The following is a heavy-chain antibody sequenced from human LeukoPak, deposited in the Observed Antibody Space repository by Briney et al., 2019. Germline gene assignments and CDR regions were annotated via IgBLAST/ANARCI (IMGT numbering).Heavy chain of an antibody. Sequence: GGSLRLSCTASGFTFSAYVMTWVRQAPGKGLEWVSGMTATGDTKYYADSVKGRFTISRDNSKNTLYLQLDSLRAEDTAVYYCAKGQQTLRYYGMDVWGKGTTVTVSS. CDR2: MTATGDTK. CDR3: AKGQQTLRYYGMDV. CDR1: GFTFSAYV. D-gene: IGHD6-13*01. J-gene: IGHJ6*04. V-gene: IGHV3-23*01.